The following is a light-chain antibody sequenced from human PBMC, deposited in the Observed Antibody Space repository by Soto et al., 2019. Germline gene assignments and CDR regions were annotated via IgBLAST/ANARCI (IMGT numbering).Light chain of an antibody. CDR3: QQYGRSHWT. J-gene: IGKJ1*01. CDR1: QSISSSY. Sequence: EVVFPQSACTVSLPPGERATHSSRASQSISSSYLAWYQQKPGQAPRLLIYGASSRATGVPDRFSGSGSGTDFTLTISRLEPEDFAVYYCQQYGRSHWTFGQGTKVDIK. CDR2: GAS. V-gene: IGKV3-20*01.